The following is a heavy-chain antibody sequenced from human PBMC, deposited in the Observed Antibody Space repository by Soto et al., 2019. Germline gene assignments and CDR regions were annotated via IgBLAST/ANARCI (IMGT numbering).Heavy chain of an antibody. J-gene: IGHJ4*02. CDR1: GFTFSSYA. D-gene: IGHD5-12*01. CDR3: GRGMGGYSEGPDY. Sequence: QVQLVESGGGVVQPGRSLRLSCAASGFTFSSYAMHWVRQAPGKGLEWVAVFWYDGSTKYYADSVKGRFNISRDNSKNTLYQQMNSLRADDTAVYYCGRGMGGYSEGPDYWGQGTLVTVSS. V-gene: IGHV3-33*01. CDR2: FWYDGSTK.